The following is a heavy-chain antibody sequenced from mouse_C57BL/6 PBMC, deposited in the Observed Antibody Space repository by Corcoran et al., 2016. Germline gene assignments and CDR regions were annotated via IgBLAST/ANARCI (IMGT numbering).Heavy chain of an antibody. Sequence: QIQLVQSGPELKKPGETVKISCKASGYTFTTYGMSWGKQAPGKGLKWMGWINTYSGVPTYADDFKGRFAFSLETSASTAYLQINNLKNEDTATYCCARVGYYAMDYWGQGTSVTVSS. CDR2: INTYSGVP. CDR1: GYTFTTYG. J-gene: IGHJ4*01. CDR3: ARVGYYAMDY. V-gene: IGHV9-3*01.